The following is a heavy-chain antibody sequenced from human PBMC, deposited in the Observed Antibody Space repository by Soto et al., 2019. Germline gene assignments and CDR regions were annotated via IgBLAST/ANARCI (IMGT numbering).Heavy chain of an antibody. Sequence: SETLSLPCPVSCGSISSYYWSWIRQPAGKGLEWIGRIYTSGSTNYNPSLKSRVTMSVDTSKNQFSLKLSSVTAADTAVYYCAREGVAAAVDYYYYYGMDVWGQGTTVTVSS. D-gene: IGHD6-13*01. CDR2: IYTSGST. CDR3: AREGVAAAVDYYYYYGMDV. CDR1: CGSISSYY. J-gene: IGHJ6*02. V-gene: IGHV4-4*07.